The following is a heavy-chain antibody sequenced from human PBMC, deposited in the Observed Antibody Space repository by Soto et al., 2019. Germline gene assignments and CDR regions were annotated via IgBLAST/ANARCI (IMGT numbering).Heavy chain of an antibody. V-gene: IGHV3-30-3*01. D-gene: IGHD3-10*01. CDR2: ISYDGSNK. Sequence: PWGSLRLSCAASGFTFSSYAMHWVRQAPGKGLEWVAVISYDGSNKYYADSVKGRFTISRDNSKNTLYLQMNGLRAEDTAVYYCARELFVARGVITIYGMGVWGQGTTSNVSS. CDR1: GFTFSSYA. CDR3: ARELFVARGVITIYGMGV. J-gene: IGHJ6*01.